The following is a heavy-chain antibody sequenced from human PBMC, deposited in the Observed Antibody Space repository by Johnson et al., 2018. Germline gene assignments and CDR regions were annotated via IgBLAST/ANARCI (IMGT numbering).Heavy chain of an antibody. D-gene: IGHD2-15*01. CDR1: GGTFSNYA. J-gene: IGHJ6*02. CDR3: AGGSLVVAATSYYYGMDV. CDR2: IIPIFGTT. Sequence: QVQLVQSGAEVKKPGSSVKVSCKASGGTFSNYAISWVRQAPGQGLEWMGGIIPIFGTTNYAQKFQGKVTITADESTSTAYMEPSSLRSEDTAVYYCAGGSLVVAATSYYYGMDVWGQGATVTVSS. V-gene: IGHV1-69*01.